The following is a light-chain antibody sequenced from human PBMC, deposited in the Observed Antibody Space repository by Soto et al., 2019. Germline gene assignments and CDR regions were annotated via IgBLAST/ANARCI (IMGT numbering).Light chain of an antibody. J-gene: IGKJ3*01. CDR1: QSVSSSY. Sequence: IVLTQSPGTLSLSPGERATLSCRASQSVSSSYLAWYQQKPGQAPRLLIYGASSRATGIPDKFSGSGSGADFTLTISSLEAEDSAVYYCQQRGSWPATFGPGSKVDIK. V-gene: IGKV3-20*01. CDR2: GAS. CDR3: QQRGSWPAT.